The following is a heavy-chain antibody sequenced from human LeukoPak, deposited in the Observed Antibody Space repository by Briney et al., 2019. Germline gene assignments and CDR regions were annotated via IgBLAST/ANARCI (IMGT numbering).Heavy chain of an antibody. CDR2: IYYSGST. CDR1: GGSISSSSYY. CDR3: ARVSCSGGSCYAPSWFDP. Sequence: PSETLSLTCTVSGGSISSSSYYWGWIRQSPGKGLEWIGSIYYSGSTYYNPSLKSRVTISVDTSKNQFSLKLSSVTAADTAVYYCARVSCSGGSCYAPSWFDPWGQGTLVIVSS. V-gene: IGHV4-39*07. D-gene: IGHD2-15*01. J-gene: IGHJ5*02.